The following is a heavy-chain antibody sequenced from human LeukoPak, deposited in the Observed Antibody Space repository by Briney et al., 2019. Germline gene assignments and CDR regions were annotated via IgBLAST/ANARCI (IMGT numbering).Heavy chain of an antibody. J-gene: IGHJ4*02. CDR1: GYTFTSHY. D-gene: IGHD6-19*01. CDR2: INPSGGST. V-gene: IGHV1-46*01. CDR3: AREIALAGKTFDY. Sequence: ASVKVSCKTSGYTFTSHYMHWVRQAPGQRLEWMGAINPSGGSTNYAQKFQGRVTMTRDTSTSTVYMELSSLISGDTAVYYCAREIALAGKTFDYWGQGILVTVSS.